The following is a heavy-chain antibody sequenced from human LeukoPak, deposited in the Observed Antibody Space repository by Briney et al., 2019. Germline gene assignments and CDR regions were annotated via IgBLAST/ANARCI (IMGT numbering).Heavy chain of an antibody. V-gene: IGHV3-30*02. CDR3: AKDKDTPATAQPQRGYFES. CDR2: IRYDGSNK. Sequence: GGSLRLSCAASGFTFSSYGMHWVRQAPGKGLEWVAFIRYDGSNKYYADSVKGRFTISRDNSKNTVDLQMNSLRAEDTAVYFCAKDKDTPATAQPQRGYFESWGRGTLVTVSS. CDR1: GFTFSSYG. D-gene: IGHD2-21*02. J-gene: IGHJ4*02.